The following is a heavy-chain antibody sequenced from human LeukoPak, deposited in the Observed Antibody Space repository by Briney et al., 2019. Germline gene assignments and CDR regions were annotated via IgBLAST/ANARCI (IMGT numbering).Heavy chain of an antibody. CDR2: INQDGGEE. V-gene: IGHV3-7*03. CDR1: GFNFKDYW. CDR3: AKDFRIGYSAHFDY. D-gene: IGHD2-21*01. Sequence: GGSLRLSCTASGFNFKDYWMTWIRQTPEKGLEWVANINQDGGEEQYMETVKGRFTISRDNDKNSVFLQINGLRGEDTAVYYCAKDFRIGYSAHFDYWGQGALVTVSS. J-gene: IGHJ4*02.